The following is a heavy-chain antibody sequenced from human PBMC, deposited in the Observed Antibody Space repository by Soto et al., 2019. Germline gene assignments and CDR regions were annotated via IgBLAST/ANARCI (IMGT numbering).Heavy chain of an antibody. D-gene: IGHD4-17*01. Sequence: ASVKVSCKASGGTFSSYAISWVRQAPGQGLEWMGGIIPIFGTANYAQRFQGRVTITADKSTSTAYMELSSLRSEDTAVYYCARSLEIYPDYGDYLYYYYGMDVWGQGTTVTVSS. CDR2: IIPIFGTA. CDR3: ARSLEIYPDYGDYLYYYYGMDV. J-gene: IGHJ6*02. V-gene: IGHV1-69*06. CDR1: GGTFSSYA.